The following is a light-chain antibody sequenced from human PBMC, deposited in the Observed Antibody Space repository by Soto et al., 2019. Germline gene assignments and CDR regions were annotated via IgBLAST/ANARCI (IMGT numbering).Light chain of an antibody. CDR1: SSDVGGHDY. CDR3: SSFTSTNTWV. V-gene: IGLV2-14*01. CDR2: EAF. Sequence: QSVLTQVASVSGSPGQSITISCTATSSDVGGHDYVSWYLQHPGKAPKLLIYEAFNRPSGVSDRFSGSKSGSTASLTISGLQAVDEGDYYCSSFTSTNTWVFGGGTKVTVL. J-gene: IGLJ3*02.